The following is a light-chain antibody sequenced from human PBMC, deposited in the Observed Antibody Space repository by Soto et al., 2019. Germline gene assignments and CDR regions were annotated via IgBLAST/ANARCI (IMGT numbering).Light chain of an antibody. CDR2: DAS. CDR3: QQRLNWPPG. Sequence: EIFLTQSPDTLSLSPGERATLTCRASQSLTNYIAWYQQRPGQAPRLLIYDASNRATGVPARFSGSGSGTDFTLTISDLEPADFGLYYCQQRLNWPPGFGQGTKVDI. CDR1: QSLTNY. V-gene: IGKV3-11*01. J-gene: IGKJ1*01.